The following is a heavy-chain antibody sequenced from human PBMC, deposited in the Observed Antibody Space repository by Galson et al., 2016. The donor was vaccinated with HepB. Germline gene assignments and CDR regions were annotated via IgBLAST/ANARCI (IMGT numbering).Heavy chain of an antibody. CDR2: IYFNGRNI. Sequence: LRLSCAASGFIFSECGIHWFRQAPGKGWEWLVVIYFNGRNIYYADAVKGRFTIFRDTSKNKLYLQMNSLRAQDTAVYYCVRDRATYDSSGYWFDYWGQGALVTVSS. V-gene: IGHV3-33*01. CDR3: VRDRATYDSSGYWFDY. J-gene: IGHJ4*02. CDR1: GFIFSECG. D-gene: IGHD3-22*01.